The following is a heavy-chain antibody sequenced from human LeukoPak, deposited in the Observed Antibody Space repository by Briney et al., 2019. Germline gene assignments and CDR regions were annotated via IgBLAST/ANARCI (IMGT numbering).Heavy chain of an antibody. D-gene: IGHD1-14*01. Sequence: GASLRLSCAASGFTFSTYWMQWVRQAAGKGLEWVSRGSSDGSTTTYADSVKGQFTISRDKGKNTLYLQMNSLRAEDTAVYYCARDADGPGSLIDYWGQGTLVTVSS. CDR1: GFTFSTYW. CDR2: GSSDGSTT. CDR3: ARDADGPGSLIDY. J-gene: IGHJ4*02. V-gene: IGHV3-74*01.